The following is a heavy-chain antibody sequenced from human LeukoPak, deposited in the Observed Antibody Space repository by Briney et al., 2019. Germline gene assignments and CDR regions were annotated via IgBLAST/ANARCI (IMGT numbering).Heavy chain of an antibody. CDR1: GFTSSDSW. J-gene: IGHJ4*02. V-gene: IGHV3-7*04. CDR3: ARDKYGAYFDY. Sequence: GGSLRLSCAASGFTSSDSWMTWVRQAPGKGLEWVANIKQDGSEKYYVDSVKGRFTISRDNAKNSVSLQMSSLRAEDTAVYYCARDKYGAYFDYWGQGTLVTVSS. D-gene: IGHD4-17*01. CDR2: IKQDGSEK.